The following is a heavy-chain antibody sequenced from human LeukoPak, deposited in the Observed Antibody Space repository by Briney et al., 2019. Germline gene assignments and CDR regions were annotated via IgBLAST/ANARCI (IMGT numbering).Heavy chain of an antibody. J-gene: IGHJ3*02. Sequence: ASVKVSCKASDYTLISYGISWVRQAPGQGLEWMGWISAYNVNINYAQKFQGRVSMTRDTSTSTVYMELSSLRSEDTAVYYCARAVRGSGSYSDAFDIWGQGTMVTVSS. D-gene: IGHD3-10*01. CDR2: ISAYNVNI. CDR1: DYTLISYG. CDR3: ARAVRGSGSYSDAFDI. V-gene: IGHV1-18*01.